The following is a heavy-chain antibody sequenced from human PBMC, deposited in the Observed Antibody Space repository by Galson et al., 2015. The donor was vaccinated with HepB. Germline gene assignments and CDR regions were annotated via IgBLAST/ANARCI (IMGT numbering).Heavy chain of an antibody. D-gene: IGHD3-10*01. CDR3: ARDPDMVRGVIPMDV. J-gene: IGHJ6*03. CDR1: GFTVSSNY. Sequence: SLRLSCAASGFTVSSNYMSWVRQAPGKGLEWVSVIYSGGSTYYADSVKGRFTISRDNSKNTLYLQMNSLRAEDTAVYYCARDPDMVRGVIPMDVWGKGTTVTVSS. V-gene: IGHV3-53*01. CDR2: IYSGGST.